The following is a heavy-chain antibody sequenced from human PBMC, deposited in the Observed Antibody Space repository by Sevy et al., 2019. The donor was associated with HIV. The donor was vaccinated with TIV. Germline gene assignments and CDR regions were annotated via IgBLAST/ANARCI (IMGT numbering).Heavy chain of an antibody. CDR2: LDPGHGEI. V-gene: IGHV1-24*01. J-gene: IGHJ5*02. D-gene: IGHD2-15*01. Sequence: ASVKVSCKVFGYSLSKLSMHWVRQAPGKGLEWMGSLDPGHGEITYAQTLQGRVTMTEDTSTDTAYMELSSLTSEDTATYYCATVGLGYYSGSSYYQGDWFDPWGQRTLVTVSS. CDR3: ATVGLGYYSGSSYYQGDWFDP. CDR1: GYSLSKLS.